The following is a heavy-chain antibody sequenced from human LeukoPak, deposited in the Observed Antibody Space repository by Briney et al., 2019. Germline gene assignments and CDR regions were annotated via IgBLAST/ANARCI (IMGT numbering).Heavy chain of an antibody. J-gene: IGHJ3*02. CDR2: IRGSGGDI. CDR3: ARRLEMGYDAFDI. V-gene: IGHV3-23*01. D-gene: IGHD5-24*01. CDR1: GLAFRNYA. Sequence: GGSLRLSCVASGLAFRNYAMTWVRQAPGKGLEWVSVIRGSGGDIRYADSVKGRFTISRDNSVNTLYLQMNSLRAEDTAVYYCARRLEMGYDAFDIWGQGTMVTVSS.